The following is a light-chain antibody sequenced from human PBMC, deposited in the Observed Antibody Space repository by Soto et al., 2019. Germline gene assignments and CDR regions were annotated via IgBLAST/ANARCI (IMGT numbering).Light chain of an antibody. V-gene: IGKV1-5*03. J-gene: IGKJ4*01. Sequence: DIQMRASPSTLYAYLGDRVTVTCRASQSINTWLAWYQQKPGKAPKLLMYKASTLQSGVPSRFSGNGSGTEFTLTISSLQPDDLAIYYCQQYSSSLLTFGGGTKVDIK. CDR1: QSINTW. CDR2: KAS. CDR3: QQYSSSLLT.